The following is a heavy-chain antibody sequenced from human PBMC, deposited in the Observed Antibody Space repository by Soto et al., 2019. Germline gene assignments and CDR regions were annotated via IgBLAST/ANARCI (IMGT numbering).Heavy chain of an antibody. CDR3: ARVAFRYEVHDAFDI. Sequence: QVQLVQSGAEVKKPGASVKVSCKASGYTFTSYGISWVRQAPGQGLEWMGWISAYNGNTNYAQKLQGRVTMTTDTSTRTVYMELRSLGSDDTAVYYCARVAFRYEVHDAFDIWGQGTMVTVSS. CDR2: ISAYNGNT. V-gene: IGHV1-18*04. J-gene: IGHJ3*02. CDR1: GYTFTSYG. D-gene: IGHD5-12*01.